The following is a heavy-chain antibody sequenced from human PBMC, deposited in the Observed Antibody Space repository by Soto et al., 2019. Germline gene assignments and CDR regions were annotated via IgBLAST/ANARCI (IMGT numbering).Heavy chain of an antibody. V-gene: IGHV1-69*05. CDR2: IIPIFGTA. CDR1: GGTFGTYA. Sequence: SVKVSRKASGGTFGTYAISLLRQAPVEVLEGTVVIIPIFGTANYAQKFQGRVTMTRNTSISTAYMELSSLRSEDTAVYYCARSWGWMQRDSSGYYYVEAFDIWGQGTMVTVSS. J-gene: IGHJ3*02. CDR3: ARSWGWMQRDSSGYYYVEAFDI. D-gene: IGHD3-22*01.